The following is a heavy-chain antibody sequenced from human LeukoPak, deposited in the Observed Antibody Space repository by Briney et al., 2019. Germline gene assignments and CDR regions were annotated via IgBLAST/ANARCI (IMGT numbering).Heavy chain of an antibody. Sequence: ASVKVSCKASGYTFTGYYMHWVRQAPGQGLEWMGWINPNSGGTNYAQKFQGRVTMTRDTSISTAYMELSRLRSDDTAVYYCARDPYSYGLGDYFDYWGQGTLVTVSS. CDR1: GYTFTGYY. V-gene: IGHV1-2*02. D-gene: IGHD5-18*01. J-gene: IGHJ4*02. CDR2: INPNSGGT. CDR3: ARDPYSYGLGDYFDY.